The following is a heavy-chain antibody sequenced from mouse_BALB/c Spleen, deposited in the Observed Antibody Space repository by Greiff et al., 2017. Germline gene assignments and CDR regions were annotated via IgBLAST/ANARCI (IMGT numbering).Heavy chain of an antibody. CDR1: GYTFTSYW. CDR2: INPSTGYT. CDR3: ARAAYYYGSSYGYYAMDY. Sequence: QVQLKESGAELAKPGASVKMSCKASGYTFTSYWMHWVKQRPGQGLEWIGYINPSTGYTEYNQKFKDKATLTADKSSSTAYMQLSSLTSEDSAVYYCARAAYYYGSSYGYYAMDYWGQGTSVTVSS. D-gene: IGHD1-1*01. J-gene: IGHJ4*01. V-gene: IGHV1-7*01.